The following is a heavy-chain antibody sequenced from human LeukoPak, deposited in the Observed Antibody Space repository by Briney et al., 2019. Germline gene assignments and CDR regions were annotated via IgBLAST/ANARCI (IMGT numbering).Heavy chain of an antibody. V-gene: IGHV3-48*03. Sequence: PGGSLRLSCAASGFTFSSYEMNWVRQAPGKGLEWISYISTSDNSIYNTRYYADPVQGRFTISRDNAKNSLYLQMNSLRAEDTAVYYCARDPLYTSGWYYFDSWGQGTLVTVSS. D-gene: IGHD6-19*01. J-gene: IGHJ4*02. CDR2: ISTSDNSIYNTR. CDR1: GFTFSSYE. CDR3: ARDPLYTSGWYYFDS.